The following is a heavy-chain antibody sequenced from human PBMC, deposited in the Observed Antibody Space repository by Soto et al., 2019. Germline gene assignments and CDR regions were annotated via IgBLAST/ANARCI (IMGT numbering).Heavy chain of an antibody. CDR2: IYWDDDK. V-gene: IGHV2-5*02. D-gene: IGHD6-19*01. Sequence: QITLKESGPTLVKPTQTLTLTCTFSGFSLSSTRMAVGWIRQPPGKALEWLALIYWDDDKRYSPFLKSRLTITKHPSKNQVPLTMSTMDPVDTARYYCAHIVVAGLGYYFDYWGQGTLVTVSS. J-gene: IGHJ4*02. CDR3: AHIVVAGLGYYFDY. CDR1: GFSLSSTRMA.